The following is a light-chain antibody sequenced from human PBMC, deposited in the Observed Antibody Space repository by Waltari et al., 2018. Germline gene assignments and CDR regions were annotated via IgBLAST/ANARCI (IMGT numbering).Light chain of an antibody. Sequence: DIQVTQSPSSLSASVGDRVTITCRTSQTINNYLSWYQQKPGKAPKVLISAASILQSGVPSRFRGSGSGTDFTLTISSLQPEDCGTYHCQQSFDMPWTFGQGTKVEI. J-gene: IGKJ1*01. CDR3: QQSFDMPWT. CDR2: AAS. V-gene: IGKV1-39*01. CDR1: QTINNY.